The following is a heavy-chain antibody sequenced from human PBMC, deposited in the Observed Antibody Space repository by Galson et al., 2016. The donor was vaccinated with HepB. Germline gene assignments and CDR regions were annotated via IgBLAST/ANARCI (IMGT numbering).Heavy chain of an antibody. D-gene: IGHD6-19*01. V-gene: IGHV4-4*02. CDR2: IYHSGST. CDR1: GGSISSSNW. CDR3: VRRRLVVAGRGWFDP. Sequence: SETLSLTCTVSGGSISSSNWWSWVRQPPGKRLEWVGEIYHSGSTNYNPSLESRVTISVDKSKNQVSLNLRSVTAADTAVYYCVRRRLVVAGRGWFDPWGQGTLVTVSS. J-gene: IGHJ5*02.